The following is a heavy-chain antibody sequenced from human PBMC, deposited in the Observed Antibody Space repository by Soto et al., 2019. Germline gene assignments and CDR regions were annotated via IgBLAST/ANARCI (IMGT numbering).Heavy chain of an antibody. V-gene: IGHV3-53*01. CDR2: IYSGGST. Sequence: GGSLRLSCAASGFTVSNNYMSWVRQAPGKGLEWVSIIYSGGSTYYADSVRGRFTISRDNSKNTLFLQMSSLRAEDTAVYYCAREGGGVYCSGGSCYGRYFDFWGQGTRVTVSS. J-gene: IGHJ4*02. D-gene: IGHD2-15*01. CDR1: GFTVSNNY. CDR3: AREGGGVYCSGGSCYGRYFDF.